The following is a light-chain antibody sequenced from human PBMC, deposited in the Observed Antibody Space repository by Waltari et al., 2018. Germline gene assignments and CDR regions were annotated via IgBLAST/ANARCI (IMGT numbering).Light chain of an antibody. CDR1: QSLLNSNGYTY. J-gene: IGKJ2*01. CDR2: LGS. V-gene: IGKV2-28*01. CDR3: MQALHTPYT. Sequence: DIVMTQSPLSLPVTPGEPASIPCRSSQSLLNSNGYTYFGSSLQKPGQSPQLLIYLGSNRASGVPDRFSGSGSDTDFTLKISRVEAEDVGVYYCMQALHTPYTFGQGTKLEIK.